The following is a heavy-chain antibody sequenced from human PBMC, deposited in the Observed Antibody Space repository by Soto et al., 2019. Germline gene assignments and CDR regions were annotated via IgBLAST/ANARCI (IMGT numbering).Heavy chain of an antibody. Sequence: EVQLVESGGGLVKPGGSLRLSCAASGFTFSSYSMNWFRQAPGKGLEWVSSISSSSSYIYYADSVKGRFTISRYNAKNSLYLQMNSLRAEVTAVYYCARVGGYPDDYGDYWRYYFDYWGQGTLVTVSS. D-gene: IGHD4-17*01. V-gene: IGHV3-21*01. CDR3: ARVGGYPDDYGDYWRYYFDY. CDR2: ISSSSSYI. CDR1: GFTFSSYS. J-gene: IGHJ4*02.